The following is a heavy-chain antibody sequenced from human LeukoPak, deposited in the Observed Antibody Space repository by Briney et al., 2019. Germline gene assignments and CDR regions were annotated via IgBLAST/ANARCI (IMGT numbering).Heavy chain of an antibody. J-gene: IGHJ4*02. Sequence: ASVKVFCKASGYTFTSYGISWVRQAPGQGLEWMGWISAYNGNTNYAQKLQGRVTMTTDTSTSTAYMELRSLRSDDTAVYYCARDLSIVGATYFDYWGQGTLVTVSS. CDR2: ISAYNGNT. CDR1: GYTFTSYG. V-gene: IGHV1-18*01. CDR3: ARDLSIVGATYFDY. D-gene: IGHD1-26*01.